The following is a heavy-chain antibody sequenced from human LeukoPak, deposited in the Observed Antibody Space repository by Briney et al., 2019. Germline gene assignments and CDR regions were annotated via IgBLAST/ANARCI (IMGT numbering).Heavy chain of an antibody. D-gene: IGHD5-18*01. CDR3: ARGSAAMGNFDY. Sequence: SQTLSLTCTVSGGSISSGGYYWSWIRQHPGKGLEWIGYIYYSGSTYYNPSLKSRVTISVDTSKNQFSLKLSSVTAADTAVYYCARGSAAMGNFDYWGQGTLVTVSS. CDR1: GGSISSGGYY. J-gene: IGHJ4*02. V-gene: IGHV4-31*03. CDR2: IYYSGST.